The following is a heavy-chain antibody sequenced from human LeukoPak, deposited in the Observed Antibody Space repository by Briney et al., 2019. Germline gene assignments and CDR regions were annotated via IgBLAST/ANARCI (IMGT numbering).Heavy chain of an antibody. CDR3: ARELIESEFDP. CDR1: GGSISSYY. J-gene: IGHJ5*02. V-gene: IGHV4-59*01. Sequence: PSETLSLTCTVSGGSISSYYWSWIRQPPGKGLEWIGYIYYSGSTNYNPSLKSRVTISVDTSKNQFSLKLSSVTAADKAVYYCARELIESEFDPWGQGTLVTVSS. CDR2: IYYSGST. D-gene: IGHD3-22*01.